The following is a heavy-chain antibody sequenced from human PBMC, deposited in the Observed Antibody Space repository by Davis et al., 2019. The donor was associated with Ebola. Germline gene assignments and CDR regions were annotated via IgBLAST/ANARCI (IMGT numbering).Heavy chain of an antibody. CDR1: GFTFSSYG. J-gene: IGHJ4*02. V-gene: IGHV3-7*01. Sequence: GGSLRLSCAASGFTFSSYGMHWVRQAPGKGLEWVANIKRDGSEKYYVDSVKGRFTISRDNAKYSLYLQMNSLRAEDTAVYYCARDKSPVDYWGQGTLVTVSS. CDR2: IKRDGSEK. CDR3: ARDKSPVDY.